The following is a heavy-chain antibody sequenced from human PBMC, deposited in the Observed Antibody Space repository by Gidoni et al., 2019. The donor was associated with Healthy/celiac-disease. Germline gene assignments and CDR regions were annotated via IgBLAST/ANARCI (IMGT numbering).Heavy chain of an antibody. J-gene: IGHJ5*02. CDR2: IYYSGST. Sequence: QVQLQESGPGLVKPSETLSLTCTVSGGSISSYYWRWIRQPPGKGLEWIGYIYYSGSTNYNPSLKSRVTISVDTSKNQFSLKLSSVTAADTAVYYCARGVIELWAVADTTGFDPWGQGTLVTVSS. CDR3: ARGVIELWAVADTTGFDP. CDR1: GGSISSYY. D-gene: IGHD6-19*01. V-gene: IGHV4-59*01.